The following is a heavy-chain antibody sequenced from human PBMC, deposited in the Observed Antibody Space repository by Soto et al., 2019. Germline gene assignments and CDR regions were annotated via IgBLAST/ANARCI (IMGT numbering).Heavy chain of an antibody. J-gene: IGHJ6*02. V-gene: IGHV4-39*01. D-gene: IGHD6-19*01. Sequence: SETLSLTCTVSGGSISSSSYYWGWIRQPPGKGLEWIGSIYYSGSTYYNPSLKSRVTISVDTSKNQFSLKLSSVTAADTAVYYCARLGVLYSSGWYARRNLDYYYGMDVWGQGTTVTVSS. CDR1: GGSISSSSYY. CDR2: IYYSGST. CDR3: ARLGVLYSSGWYARRNLDYYYGMDV.